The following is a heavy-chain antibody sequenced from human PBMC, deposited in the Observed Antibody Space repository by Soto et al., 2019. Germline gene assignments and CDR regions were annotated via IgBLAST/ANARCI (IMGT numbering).Heavy chain of an antibody. CDR2: IWYDGSNK. Sequence: QVQLVESGGGVVQPGRSLRLSCAASGFTFSSYGMHWVRQAPGKGLEWVAVIWYDGSNKYYADSVKGRFTISRDNSKNTLYLQMNSLRAEDTAVYYCARDLPKDYYDSSGYDYYYYYGMDVWGQGTTVTGSS. CDR1: GFTFSSYG. D-gene: IGHD3-22*01. CDR3: ARDLPKDYYDSSGYDYYYYYGMDV. V-gene: IGHV3-33*01. J-gene: IGHJ6*02.